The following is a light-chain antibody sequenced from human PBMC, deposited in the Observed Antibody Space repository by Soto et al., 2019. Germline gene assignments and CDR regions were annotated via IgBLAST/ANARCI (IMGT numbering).Light chain of an antibody. CDR2: GAS. J-gene: IGKJ5*01. V-gene: IGKV3D-15*01. CDR1: QSVRSN. CDR3: EQYYNWRPN. Sequence: EIVMTQSPATLSMSAGERATLSCRASQSVRSNLAWYHQKPGQDPRLLIYGASIRTTGITARFSVSGSGTGFTPGNNSLLSRDCLVYYCEQYYNWRPNVGRGTRLDIQ.